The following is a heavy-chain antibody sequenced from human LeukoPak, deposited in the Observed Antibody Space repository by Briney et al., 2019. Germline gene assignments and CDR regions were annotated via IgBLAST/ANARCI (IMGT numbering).Heavy chain of an antibody. J-gene: IGHJ4*02. CDR1: GYTLTELS. CDR3: ATLSGIAARSSCVFDY. CDR2: FDPEDGET. Sequence: ASVKVSCKVSGYTLTELSMHWVRQAPGKGLEWMGGFDPEDGETIYAQKFQGRVTMTEDTSTDTAYMELSSLRSEDTAVYYCATLSGIAARSSCVFDYWGQGTLVTVSS. V-gene: IGHV1-24*01. D-gene: IGHD6-6*01.